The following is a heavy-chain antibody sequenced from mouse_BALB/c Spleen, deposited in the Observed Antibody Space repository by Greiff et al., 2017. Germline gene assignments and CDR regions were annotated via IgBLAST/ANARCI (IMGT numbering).Heavy chain of an antibody. CDR1: GYTFTSYW. V-gene: IGHV1-69*02. CDR3: ARRGYDYDGGAFAY. Sequence: VQLQQPGAELVKPGASVKLSCKASGYTFTSYWMHWVKQRPGQGLEWIGEIDPSDSYTNYNQKFKGKATLTVDKSSSTAYMQLSSLTSEDSAVYYCARRGYDYDGGAFAYWGQGTLVTVSA. D-gene: IGHD2-4*01. J-gene: IGHJ3*01. CDR2: IDPSDSYT.